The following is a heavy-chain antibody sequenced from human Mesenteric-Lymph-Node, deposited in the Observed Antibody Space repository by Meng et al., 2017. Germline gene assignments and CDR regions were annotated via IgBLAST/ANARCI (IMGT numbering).Heavy chain of an antibody. CDR3: ARRQWLVPPNY. V-gene: IGHV4-34*01. CDR1: GGSFSGYY. J-gene: IGHJ4*02. CDR2: INNSGST. Sequence: GSLRLSCAVYGGSFSGYYWSWIRQPPGKGLEWIGEINNSGSTNYNPSLKSRVTISVDTSKNQFYLKLSSVTAADTAVYYCARRQWLVPPNYWGQGTLVTVSS. D-gene: IGHD6-19*01.